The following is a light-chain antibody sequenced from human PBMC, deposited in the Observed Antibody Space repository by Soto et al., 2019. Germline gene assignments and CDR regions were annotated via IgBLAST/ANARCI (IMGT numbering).Light chain of an antibody. V-gene: IGKV1-5*03. CDR3: QQFNTSPWT. J-gene: IGKJ1*01. CDR1: QTISSW. CDR2: KAS. Sequence: DMQMTRSPSTGSVSVLGGVSSACLASQTISSWLAWYQQKPGKAPKLLIYKASTLKSGVPSRFSGSGSGTEFTLTISSLQPHDFATYYCQQFNTSPWTFGQGTKVDIK.